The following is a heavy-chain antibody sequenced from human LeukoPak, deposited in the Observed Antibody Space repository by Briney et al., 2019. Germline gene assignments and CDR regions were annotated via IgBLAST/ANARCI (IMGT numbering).Heavy chain of an antibody. V-gene: IGHV3-33*01. J-gene: IGHJ4*02. Sequence: PGGSLRLSCAASGFTFSSYGMHWVRQAPGKGLEWVAVIWYDGSNKYYADSVKGRFTISRDNSKNTLYLQMNSLRAEDTAVYYCARDRTYYYDSIGDYYFDYWGQGTLVTVSS. CDR3: ARDRTYYYDSIGDYYFDY. CDR1: GFTFSSYG. CDR2: IWYDGSNK. D-gene: IGHD3-22*01.